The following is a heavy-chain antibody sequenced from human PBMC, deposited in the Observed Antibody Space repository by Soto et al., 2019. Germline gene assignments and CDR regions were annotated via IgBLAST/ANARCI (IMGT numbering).Heavy chain of an antibody. Sequence: EVQLLESGGGLVQPGGSLRLSCAASGFTFSSYAMSWVRQAPGKGLEWVSAISGSGGSTYYADSVKGRFTISRDNSKNTLYLQMNSLRAEDTAVYYCAKSTDDTVTTYYYYYYMDVWGKGTTVTVSS. CDR3: AKSTDDTVTTYYYYYYMDV. V-gene: IGHV3-23*01. J-gene: IGHJ6*03. CDR2: ISGSGGST. D-gene: IGHD4-17*01. CDR1: GFTFSSYA.